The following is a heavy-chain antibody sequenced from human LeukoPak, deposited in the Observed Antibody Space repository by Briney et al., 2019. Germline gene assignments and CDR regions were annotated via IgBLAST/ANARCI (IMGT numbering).Heavy chain of an antibody. J-gene: IGHJ4*02. V-gene: IGHV4-39*07. CDR2: IDYSGST. Sequence: PSETLSLTCTVSGGSISSSSYYWGWIRQPPGKGLEWIGIIDYSGSTYYNPSLKSRVTISLDTSKNQFSLKLSSVTAADTAVYYCARDGYYYDSSGYDYWGQGTLVTVSS. D-gene: IGHD3-22*01. CDR3: ARDGYYYDSSGYDY. CDR1: GGSISSSSYY.